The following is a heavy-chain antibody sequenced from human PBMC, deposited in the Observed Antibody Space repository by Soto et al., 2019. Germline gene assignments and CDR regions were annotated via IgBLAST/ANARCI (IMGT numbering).Heavy chain of an antibody. CDR2: IYYSGST. CDR3: ATGMVAAYNRIDY. D-gene: IGHD2-15*01. CDR1: GGSISSGGYY. V-gene: IGHV4-31*03. J-gene: IGHJ4*02. Sequence: QVQLQESGPGLVKPSQTLSLTCTVSGGSISSGGYYWSWIRQHPGKGLEWIGYIYYSGSTYYNPSLKSRVTLSVDTSKNQFSLKLRSVTAADTAVYYCATGMVAAYNRIDYWGQGTLVTVSS.